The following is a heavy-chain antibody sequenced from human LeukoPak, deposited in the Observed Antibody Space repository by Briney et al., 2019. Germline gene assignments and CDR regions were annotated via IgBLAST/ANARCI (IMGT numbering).Heavy chain of an antibody. CDR3: ARGPDILTGYTFDY. CDR1: GGSISSGGYY. CDR2: INHSGST. J-gene: IGHJ4*02. D-gene: IGHD3-9*01. V-gene: IGHV4-30-2*01. Sequence: PSQTLSLTCTVSGGSISSGGYYWSWIRQPPGKGLEWIGEINHSGSTNYNPSLKSRVTISVDTSKNQFSLKLSSVTAADTAVYYCARGPDILTGYTFDYWGQGTLVTVSS.